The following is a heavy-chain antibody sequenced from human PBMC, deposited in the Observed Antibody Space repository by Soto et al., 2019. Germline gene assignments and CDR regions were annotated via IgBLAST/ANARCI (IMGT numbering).Heavy chain of an antibody. Sequence: GESLKISCEGSGYTFSTYWIGWVRQIPGKGLEWLGLIYPADSDVRYSPSFQGHVTISADESISTAYLQWASLKASDAAIYYCARGRGTEHNSNFLDAFNVWGQGTMVTVSS. CDR2: IYPADSDV. CDR3: ARGRGTEHNSNFLDAFNV. CDR1: GYTFSTYW. J-gene: IGHJ3*01. V-gene: IGHV5-51*01. D-gene: IGHD1-7*01.